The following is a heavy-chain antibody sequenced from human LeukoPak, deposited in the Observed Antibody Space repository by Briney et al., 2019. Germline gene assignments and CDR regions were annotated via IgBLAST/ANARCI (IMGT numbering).Heavy chain of an antibody. CDR1: GFPFNDYA. Sequence: AGGSLRLSCAASGFPFNDYAMSWVRQAPGKGLEWVSAIVGESKTVYTDSVKGRFTISRDNSKKTLYLQMNSLRAEDTAMYYCAKGTALWEIYDYWGQGTLVTVSS. V-gene: IGHV3-23*01. J-gene: IGHJ4*02. CDR2: IVGESKT. CDR3: AKGTALWEIYDY. D-gene: IGHD1-14*01.